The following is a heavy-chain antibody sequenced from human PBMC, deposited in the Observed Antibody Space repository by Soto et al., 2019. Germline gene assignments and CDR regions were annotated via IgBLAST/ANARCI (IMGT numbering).Heavy chain of an antibody. V-gene: IGHV4-59*11. CDR2: IHYSGST. CDR3: TVGGAGHPFDY. D-gene: IGHD3-16*01. J-gene: IGHJ4*02. Sequence: QVQLQESGPGLVKPSETLSLTCTVSGVSITSHYWTWIRQPPGKGLEWIGNIHYSGSTNYSPSLKGRVIISVDTSENQSSLNLSSVTTADTAVYYCTVGGAGHPFDYWGQGTLVTVSS. CDR1: GVSITSHY.